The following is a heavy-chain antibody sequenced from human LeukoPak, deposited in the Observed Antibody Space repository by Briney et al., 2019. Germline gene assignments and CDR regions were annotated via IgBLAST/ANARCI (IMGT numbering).Heavy chain of an antibody. D-gene: IGHD2-15*01. CDR3: ARDLWELLPTRFDY. Sequence: GGSLRLSCAASGFTFSSYSMNWVRQAPGKGLEWVSYISSSSSTIYYADSVKGRFTISRDNAKNSLYLQMNSLRAEDTAVYYCARDLWELLPTRFDYWGQGTLVTVSS. J-gene: IGHJ4*02. V-gene: IGHV3-48*01. CDR2: ISSSSSTI. CDR1: GFTFSSYS.